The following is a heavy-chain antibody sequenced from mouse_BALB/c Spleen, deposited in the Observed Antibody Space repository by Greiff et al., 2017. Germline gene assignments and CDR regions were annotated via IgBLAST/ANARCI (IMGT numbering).Heavy chain of an antibody. CDR3: ARGGSMDY. J-gene: IGHJ4*01. V-gene: IGHV5-17*02. Sequence: EVHLVESGGGLVQPGGSRKLSCAASGFTFSSFGMHWVRQAPEKGLEWVAYISSGSSTIYYADTVKGRFTISRDNPKNTLFLQMTSLRSEDTAMYYCARGGSMDYWGQGTSVTVSS. CDR1: GFTFSSFG. CDR2: ISSGSSTI.